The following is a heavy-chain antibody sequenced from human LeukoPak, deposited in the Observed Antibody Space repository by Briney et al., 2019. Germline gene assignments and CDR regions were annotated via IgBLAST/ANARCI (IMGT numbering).Heavy chain of an antibody. CDR3: AKEKTMHIVVVTADY. J-gene: IGHJ4*02. V-gene: IGHV1-2*02. Sequence: ASVKVSCKASGYTFTGYYFHWVRQAPGQGLEWMGWINPNSGDTNYAQKFQGRVTMTRDTSISTAYMELSRLRSDDTAVYYCAKEKTMHIVVVTADYWGQGTLVTVSS. D-gene: IGHD2-21*02. CDR1: GYTFTGYY. CDR2: INPNSGDT.